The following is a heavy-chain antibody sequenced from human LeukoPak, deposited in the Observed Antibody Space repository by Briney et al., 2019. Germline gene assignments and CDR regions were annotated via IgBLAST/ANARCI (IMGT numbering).Heavy chain of an antibody. CDR3: SRESGAFSPFGY. J-gene: IGHJ4*02. CDR1: GGSISSTNW. D-gene: IGHD1-26*01. V-gene: IGHV4-4*02. Sequence: SETLSLTCGVSGGSISSTNWCSWVRQPPGQGLEWIGEISLSGLTNYNPSLKSRVTMSLDKSKNHLSLNLTSVTAADTAVYYCSRESGAFSPFGYWGQGTLVTVSS. CDR2: ISLSGLT.